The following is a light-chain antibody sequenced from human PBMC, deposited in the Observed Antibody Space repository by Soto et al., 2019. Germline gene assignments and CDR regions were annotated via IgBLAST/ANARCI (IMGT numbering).Light chain of an antibody. CDR1: QSINNY. V-gene: IGKV3-15*01. J-gene: IGKJ1*01. Sequence: EIVLTQSPGTLSLSPGETATLSCRASQSINNYFLAWHQQKPGQAPRLLIYGASTRATGIPARFSGSGSGTEFTLTISSLQSEDFAVYYCQQYSNWPSWTFGQGTKVEVK. CDR3: QQYSNWPSWT. CDR2: GAS.